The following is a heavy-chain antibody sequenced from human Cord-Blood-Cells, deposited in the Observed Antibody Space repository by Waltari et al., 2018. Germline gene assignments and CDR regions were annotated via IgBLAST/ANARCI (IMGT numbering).Heavy chain of an antibody. CDR3: AKEKNPFHQFDY. Sequence: EVQLLESGGGLVQPGGSLRLSCAASGFTFSGYAMSWVRQAPGKGLAWVSAISGRGGSTYYADSVKGRFTISRDNSKNTLYLQMNSLRAEDTAVYYCAKEKNPFHQFDYWGQGTLVTVSS. CDR2: ISGRGGST. CDR1: GFTFSGYA. V-gene: IGHV3-23*01. J-gene: IGHJ4*02.